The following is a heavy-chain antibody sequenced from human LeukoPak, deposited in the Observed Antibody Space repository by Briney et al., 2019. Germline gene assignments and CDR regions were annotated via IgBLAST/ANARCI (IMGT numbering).Heavy chain of an antibody. J-gene: IGHJ4*02. Sequence: PGGSLRLSCDASRFTFDDYSMPWVRQRPGKDLQWVSLITWDGGSTFYVDAVKGRFTISRDNSRESLSLQMNGLSTDDTGLYYCARERDRVIDYWGQGTLVTVSS. CDR3: ARERDRVIDY. D-gene: IGHD5-12*01. V-gene: IGHV3-43*01. CDR1: RFTFDDYS. CDR2: ITWDGGST.